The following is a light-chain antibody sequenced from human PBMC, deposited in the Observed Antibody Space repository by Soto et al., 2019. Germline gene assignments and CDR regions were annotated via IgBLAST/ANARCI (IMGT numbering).Light chain of an antibody. CDR1: SSVVGGYNF. CDR2: AVS. Sequence: QSALTQPASVSGSPGQSITISCTGTSSVVGGYNFVSWYQQHPGKAPKLMIYAVSNRPSGVSNRFSGSKSGNTASLTISGLQAEDEADYYCSSYTSSSTWVFGGGTKLTVL. V-gene: IGLV2-14*01. CDR3: SSYTSSSTWV. J-gene: IGLJ3*02.